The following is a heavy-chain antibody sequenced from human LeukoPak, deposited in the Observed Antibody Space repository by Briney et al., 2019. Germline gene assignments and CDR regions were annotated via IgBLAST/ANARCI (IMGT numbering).Heavy chain of an antibody. V-gene: IGHV3-23*01. CDR1: GLSFSNYA. CDR3: ARGDYGYYYYMDV. CDR2: ISGTGSAT. D-gene: IGHD4-17*01. Sequence: GGSLRLSCAASGLSFSNYAMKWVRQAPGKGPEWVSTISGTGSATYYADSVRGRFTISRDSSKNTVYLQMTSLRADDTAIYYCARGDYGYYYYMDVWGKGTTVTVSS. J-gene: IGHJ6*03.